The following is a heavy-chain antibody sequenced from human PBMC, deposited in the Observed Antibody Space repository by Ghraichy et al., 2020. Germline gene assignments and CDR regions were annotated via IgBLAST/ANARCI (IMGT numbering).Heavy chain of an antibody. Sequence: GGSLRLSCAASGLTFTTYAMSWVRQAPGKGLEWVSGIAGDGRTTFYADSVKGRFTIARDTSKNTLVLQMNSLRAEDTAVYYCAKEGVVAVGAVDYWGQGTLVTVSS. J-gene: IGHJ4*02. CDR1: GLTFTTYA. CDR3: AKEGVVAVGAVDY. D-gene: IGHD2-15*01. V-gene: IGHV3-23*01. CDR2: IAGDGRTT.